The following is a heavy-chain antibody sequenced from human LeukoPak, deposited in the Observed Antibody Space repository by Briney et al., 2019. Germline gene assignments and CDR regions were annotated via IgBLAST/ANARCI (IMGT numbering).Heavy chain of an antibody. D-gene: IGHD5-18*01. CDR1: GYTFTSYG. Sequence: GASVKVSCKASGYTFTSYGISWVRHAPGQGLELMGWISAYNGNTNYAQKLQGRVTMTTDTSTSTAYMELRSLRSDDTAVYYCARGVDTAMVDYYYYYGMDVWGQGTTVTVSS. J-gene: IGHJ6*02. V-gene: IGHV1-18*01. CDR2: ISAYNGNT. CDR3: ARGVDTAMVDYYYYYGMDV.